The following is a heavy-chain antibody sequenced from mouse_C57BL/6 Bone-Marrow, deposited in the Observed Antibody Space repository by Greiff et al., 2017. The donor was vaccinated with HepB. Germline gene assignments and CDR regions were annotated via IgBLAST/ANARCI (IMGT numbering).Heavy chain of an antibody. CDR2: IWSGGST. CDR3: ARIGYYQLDY. CDR1: GFSLTSYG. D-gene: IGHD2-3*01. J-gene: IGHJ2*01. V-gene: IGHV2-2*01. Sequence: QVQLQQSGPGLVQPSQSLSITCTVSGFSLTSYGVHWVRQSPGKGLEWLGVIWSGGSTDYNAAFISRLSISKDNSKSQVFLKMNSLQAADTAIYYCARIGYYQLDYWGQGTTLTVSS.